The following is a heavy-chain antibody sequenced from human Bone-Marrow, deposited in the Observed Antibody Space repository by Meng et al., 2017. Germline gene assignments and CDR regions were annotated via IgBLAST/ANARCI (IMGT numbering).Heavy chain of an antibody. Sequence: SETLSLTCTVSGGSISSYYWSWIRQPAGKGLEWIGRIYTSGSTNYNPSLKSRVTMSVDTSKYQFSLKLSSVTAADTAVYYCARDLHYYGSGRFDPWGQGTLVTVSS. J-gene: IGHJ5*02. CDR2: IYTSGST. D-gene: IGHD3-10*01. V-gene: IGHV4-4*07. CDR3: ARDLHYYGSGRFDP. CDR1: GGSISSYY.